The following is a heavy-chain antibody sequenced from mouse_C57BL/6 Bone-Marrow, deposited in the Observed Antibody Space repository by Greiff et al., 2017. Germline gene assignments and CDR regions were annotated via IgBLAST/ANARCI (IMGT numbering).Heavy chain of an antibody. CDR3: ARNHDYEGFAY. V-gene: IGHV2-2*01. Sequence: QVQLQQSGPGLVQPSQSLSITCTVSGFSLTSYGVHWVRQSPGKGLEWLGVIWSGGSTDYNAAFISRLSISKDNSKSQVFFKMNSLQADDTAIYYCARNHDYEGFAYWGQGTLVTVSA. CDR2: IWSGGST. D-gene: IGHD2-4*01. J-gene: IGHJ3*01. CDR1: GFSLTSYG.